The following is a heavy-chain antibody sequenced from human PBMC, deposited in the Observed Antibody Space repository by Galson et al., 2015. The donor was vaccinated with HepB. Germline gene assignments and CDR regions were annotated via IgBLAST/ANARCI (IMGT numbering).Heavy chain of an antibody. Sequence: SVKVSCKVSGYTLTELSMHWVRQAPGKGLEWMGGFDPEDGETIYAQKFQGRVTMTEDTSTDTAYMELSSLGSEDTAVYYCATGTTVTTSFDYWGQGTLVTVSS. J-gene: IGHJ4*02. D-gene: IGHD4-17*01. CDR2: FDPEDGET. CDR1: GYTLTELS. CDR3: ATGTTVTTSFDY. V-gene: IGHV1-24*01.